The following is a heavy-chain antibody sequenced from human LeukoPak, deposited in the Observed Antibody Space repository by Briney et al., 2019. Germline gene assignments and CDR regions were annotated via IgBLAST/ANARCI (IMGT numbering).Heavy chain of an antibody. D-gene: IGHD3-16*01. CDR2: IYYSGST. CDR1: GGSISSYY. Sequence: PSETLSLTCTVSGGSISSYYWSWIRQPPGKGLEWIGYIYYSGSTNYNPSLKSRVTISVDTSKNQFSLKLRSVTAADTAVYYCARLAGGRGNDYWGQGTLVTVSS. V-gene: IGHV4-59*08. J-gene: IGHJ4*02. CDR3: ARLAGGRGNDY.